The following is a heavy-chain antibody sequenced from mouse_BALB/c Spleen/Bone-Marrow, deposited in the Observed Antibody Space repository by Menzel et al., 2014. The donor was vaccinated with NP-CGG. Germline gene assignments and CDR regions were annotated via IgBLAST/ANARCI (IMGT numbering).Heavy chain of an antibody. D-gene: IGHD2-14*01. CDR1: GFTFSSYD. V-gene: IGHV5-6-3*01. Sequence: EVKLVESGGVLVLPGGSLKLSCAASGFTFSSYDMSWVRQTPDKRLELVATINTNGGTTYYPDSVKGRFTISRDNAKSTLYLQMSSLKSADTAIYYCARNRYDWFAYWGQGTLVTVSA. CDR2: INTNGGTT. J-gene: IGHJ3*01. CDR3: ARNRYDWFAY.